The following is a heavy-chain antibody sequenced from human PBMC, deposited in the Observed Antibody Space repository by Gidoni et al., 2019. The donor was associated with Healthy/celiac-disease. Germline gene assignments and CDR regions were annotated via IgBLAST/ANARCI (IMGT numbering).Heavy chain of an antibody. D-gene: IGHD6-13*01. V-gene: IGHV4-31*03. CDR3: ARVRLIAAAGEVDY. CDR1: GGSISSGGYY. CDR2: IYYSGST. J-gene: IGHJ4*02. Sequence: QVQLQESGPGLVKPSQTLSLTCPVSGGSISSGGYYWSWIRQHPGKGLEWIGYIYYSGSTYYNPSLKSRVTISVDTSKNQFSLKLSSVTAADTAVYYCARVRLIAAAGEVDYWGQGTLVTVSS.